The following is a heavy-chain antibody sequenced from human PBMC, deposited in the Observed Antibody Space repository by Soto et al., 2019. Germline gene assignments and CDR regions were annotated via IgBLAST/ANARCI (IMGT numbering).Heavy chain of an antibody. CDR1: RGSISSGTNY. V-gene: IGHV4-39*01. CDR2: IYYSGST. D-gene: IGHD3-22*01. CDR3: ARQIYDSDTGPNFQYYFDS. Sequence: PSETLSLTCTVSRGSISSGTNYWAWIRQPPGKGLEWIANIYYSGSTFYNPSLKSRVTISLDTSKNQFSLKLRSVTAADTAVYYCARQIYDSDTGPNFQYYFDSWGQGTPVTVS. J-gene: IGHJ4*02.